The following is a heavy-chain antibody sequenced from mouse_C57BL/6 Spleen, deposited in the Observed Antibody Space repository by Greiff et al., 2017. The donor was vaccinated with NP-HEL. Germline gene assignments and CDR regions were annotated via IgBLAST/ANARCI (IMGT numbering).Heavy chain of an antibody. V-gene: IGHV1-69*01. Sequence: QVQLQQPGAELVMPGASVKLSCKASGYTFTSYWMHWVKQRPGQGLEWIGEIDPSDSYTNYNQKFKGKSTLTVDKSSSTAYMQLSSLTSEDSAVYYCARINYGSSYYLDYWGQGTTLTVSS. CDR1: GYTFTSYW. J-gene: IGHJ2*01. CDR3: ARINYGSSYYLDY. D-gene: IGHD1-1*01. CDR2: IDPSDSYT.